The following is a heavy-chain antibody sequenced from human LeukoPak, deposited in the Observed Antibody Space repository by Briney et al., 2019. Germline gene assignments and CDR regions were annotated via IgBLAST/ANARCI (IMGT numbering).Heavy chain of an antibody. CDR1: GFTFSSYA. J-gene: IGHJ4*02. V-gene: IGHV3-30-3*02. CDR2: ISYDGSNK. CDR3: AKLVVVTAIYFDY. D-gene: IGHD2-21*02. Sequence: GGSLRLSCAASGFTFSSYAMHWVRQAPGKGLEWVVVISYDGSNKYYADSVKGRFTISRDNSKNTLYLQMNSLRAEDTAVYYCAKLVVVTAIYFDYWGQGTLVTVSS.